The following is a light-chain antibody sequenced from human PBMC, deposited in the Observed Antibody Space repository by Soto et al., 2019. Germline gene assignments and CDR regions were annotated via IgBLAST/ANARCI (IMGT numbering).Light chain of an antibody. CDR3: QKHDNAPLT. CDR1: QGIANY. CDR2: TSS. Sequence: DIPMTQSPSSLSASVGDRVTITCRASQGIANYLAWYQQKPGKVPKLLIYTSSTLQSGVPSRFSGSGFVTDFTLAISSLQTEDVATYYCQKHDNAPLTFGGGTKVEFK. J-gene: IGKJ4*01. V-gene: IGKV1-27*01.